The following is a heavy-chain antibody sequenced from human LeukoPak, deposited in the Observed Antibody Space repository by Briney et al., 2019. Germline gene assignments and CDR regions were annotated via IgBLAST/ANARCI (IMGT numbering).Heavy chain of an antibody. D-gene: IGHD1-26*01. J-gene: IGHJ4*02. V-gene: IGHV3-7*01. CDR3: ARRRWDHPRGYFDY. Sequence: GGSLRLSCAASGFAFNSYWMTWVRQAPGKGLEWVASINQDAGEKYSMESVKGRFTISRDNAKNSLYLQMNRLRTEDTAIYYCARRRWDHPRGYFDYWGRGTLVTVSS. CDR1: GFAFNSYW. CDR2: INQDAGEK.